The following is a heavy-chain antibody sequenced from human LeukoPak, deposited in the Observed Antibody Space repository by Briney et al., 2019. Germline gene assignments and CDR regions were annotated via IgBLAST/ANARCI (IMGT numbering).Heavy chain of an antibody. J-gene: IGHJ6*02. CDR1: GFTFSSYA. CDR2: ISGSAGST. D-gene: IGHD4-17*01. CDR3: AKAYGDYAYYYYGMDV. V-gene: IGHV3-23*01. Sequence: PGGSLRLSCAASGFTFSSYAMSWVRQAPGKGLEWVSAISGSAGSTYYADSVKGRFTISRDNSKNTLYLQMNSLRAEDTAVYYCAKAYGDYAYYYYGMDVWGQGTTVTVSS.